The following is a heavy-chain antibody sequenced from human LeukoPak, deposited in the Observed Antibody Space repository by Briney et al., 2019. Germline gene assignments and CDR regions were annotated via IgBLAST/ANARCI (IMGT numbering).Heavy chain of an antibody. CDR1: GGSLSGSY. D-gene: IGHD3-3*01. Sequence: SETLSLTCAVYGGSLSGSYWSWIRQPPGKGLEWIGEINHSGSANYNPSLKSRVTLSIDKSKNQYSLNLNSVTAADTAVYYCARARRDSGYYKVDYWGQGTLVTVSS. J-gene: IGHJ4*02. V-gene: IGHV4-34*01. CDR2: INHSGSA. CDR3: ARARRDSGYYKVDY.